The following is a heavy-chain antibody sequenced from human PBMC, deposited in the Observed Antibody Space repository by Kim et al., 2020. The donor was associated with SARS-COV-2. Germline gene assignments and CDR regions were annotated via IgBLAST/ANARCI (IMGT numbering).Heavy chain of an antibody. CDR3: ECYLCLGSPGGLVY. CDR2: ISRKSDYI. J-gene: IGHJ4*02. CDR1: EFTFSSYS. D-gene: IGHD2-15*01. V-gene: IGHV3-21*01. Sequence: GGSLRLSCAASEFTFSSYSMNWVRQAPGKGLEWVSTISRKSDYIYYADSVEGRFTISRDNAKNTLYLQLNRLRADDTARYYCECYLCLGSPGGLVYWGQGALVTVSS.